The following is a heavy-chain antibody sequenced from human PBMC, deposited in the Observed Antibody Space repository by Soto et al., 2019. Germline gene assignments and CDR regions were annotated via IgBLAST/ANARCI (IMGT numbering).Heavy chain of an antibody. CDR3: ARGHPVLLWFAPGGGMDV. J-gene: IGHJ6*02. D-gene: IGHD3-10*01. V-gene: IGHV4-30-2*01. Sequence: PSETLSLTCAVSGGSISSGGYSWSWIRQPPGKGLEWIGYIYHSGSTYYNPSLKSRVTISVDTSKNQFSLKLSSVTAADTAVYYCARGHPVLLWFAPGGGMDVWGQGTTVTVSS. CDR1: GGSISSGGYS. CDR2: IYHSGST.